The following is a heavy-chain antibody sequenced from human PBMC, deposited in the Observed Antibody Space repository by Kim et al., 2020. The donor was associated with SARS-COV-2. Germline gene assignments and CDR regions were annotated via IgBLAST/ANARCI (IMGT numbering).Heavy chain of an antibody. J-gene: IGHJ3*02. Sequence: NPSLKSRVTISVDTSKNQFSLKLSSVTAADTAVYYCARMSVPAAMNAFDIWGQGTMVTVSS. V-gene: IGHV4-31*02. D-gene: IGHD2-2*01. CDR3: ARMSVPAAMNAFDI.